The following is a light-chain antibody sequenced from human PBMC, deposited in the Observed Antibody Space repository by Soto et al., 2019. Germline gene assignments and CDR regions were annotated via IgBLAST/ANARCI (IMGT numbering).Light chain of an antibody. J-gene: IGLJ2*01. Sequence: QSALTQPRSVSGSPGQSVAISCTGTSSDVGGYNYVSWYQQHPGKAPKLMIYDVNKRPSGVPDRFSGSKSGNTASLTISGLQAEDEADYYCAAWDDNLRGVVFGGGTKLTVL. CDR3: AAWDDNLRGVV. CDR2: DVN. V-gene: IGLV2-11*01. CDR1: SSDVGGYNY.